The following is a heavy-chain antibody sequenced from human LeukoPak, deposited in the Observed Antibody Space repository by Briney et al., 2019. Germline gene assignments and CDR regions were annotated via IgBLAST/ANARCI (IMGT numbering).Heavy chain of an antibody. D-gene: IGHD3-22*01. CDR2: IYYSGST. V-gene: IGHV4-39*07. J-gene: IGHJ4*02. Sequence: TSETLSLTCTVSGGSISSSSYYWGWIRQPPGKGLEWIGSIYYSGSTYYNPSLKSRVTISVDTSKNQFSLKLSSVTAADTAVYYCARDRGGSGYPDYWGQGTLVTVSS. CDR3: ARDRGGSGYPDY. CDR1: GGSISSSSYY.